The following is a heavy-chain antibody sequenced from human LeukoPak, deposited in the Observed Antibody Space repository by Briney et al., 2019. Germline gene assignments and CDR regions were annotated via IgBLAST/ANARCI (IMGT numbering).Heavy chain of an antibody. D-gene: IGHD1-26*01. J-gene: IGHJ4*02. CDR2: IFSNDEK. CDR1: GFSLSNARMG. CDR3: ARMGVGATTLFDY. Sequence: SGPTLVNPTETLTLTCTVSGFSLSNARMGESWIRQPPGKALEWLAHIFSNDEKSYSTSLKSRLTISKDTSKSQVVLTMTNMDPVDTATYYCARMGVGATTLFDYWGQGTLVTVSS. V-gene: IGHV2-26*01.